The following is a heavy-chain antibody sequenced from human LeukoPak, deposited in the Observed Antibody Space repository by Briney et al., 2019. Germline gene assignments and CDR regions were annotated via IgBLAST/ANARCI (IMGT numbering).Heavy chain of an antibody. CDR3: AREPSVDTEEYNWFDP. Sequence: PSETLSLTCTVSGGSISSYYWSWIRQPAGKGLEWIGRIYTSGSTNYNPSLKSRVTMSVDTSKNQFSLKLSSVTAADTAVHYCAREPSVDTEEYNWFDPWGQGTLVTVSS. D-gene: IGHD5-18*01. J-gene: IGHJ5*02. V-gene: IGHV4-4*07. CDR1: GGSISSYY. CDR2: IYTSGST.